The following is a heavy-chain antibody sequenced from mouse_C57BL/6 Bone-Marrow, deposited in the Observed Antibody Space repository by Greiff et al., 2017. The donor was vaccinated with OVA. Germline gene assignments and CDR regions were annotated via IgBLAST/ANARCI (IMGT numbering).Heavy chain of an antibody. J-gene: IGHJ1*03. CDR3: TRRWDVGYFEV. D-gene: IGHD4-1*01. Sequence: EVKLQESGGGLVQPGGSMKPSCAASGFTFSDAWMDWVRQTPEKGLEWVAEIRNKANNHATYYAESVKGRFTISRADSKSSVYLQRLSLRAEDTGIYYSTRRWDVGYFEVWGTGTTVTVSS. V-gene: IGHV6-6*01. CDR2: IRNKANNHAT. CDR1: GFTFSDAW.